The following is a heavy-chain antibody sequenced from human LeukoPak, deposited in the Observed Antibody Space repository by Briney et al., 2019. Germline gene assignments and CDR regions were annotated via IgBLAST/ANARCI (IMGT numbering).Heavy chain of an antibody. D-gene: IGHD3-3*01. V-gene: IGHV3-33*01. CDR1: GFTFSSYG. J-gene: IGHJ4*02. CDR3: ARDKRVTIDY. Sequence: GRSLRLSCAASGFTFSSYGMHWVRQAPGKGLEWVAVIWYDGSNKYYADSVEGRFTISRDNSKNTLYLQMNSLRAEDTAVYYCARDKRVTIDYWGQGTLVTVSS. CDR2: IWYDGSNK.